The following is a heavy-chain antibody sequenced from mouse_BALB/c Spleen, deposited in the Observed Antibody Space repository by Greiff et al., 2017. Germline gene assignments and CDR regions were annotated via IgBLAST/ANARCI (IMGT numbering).Heavy chain of an antibody. CDR2: IWAGGST. D-gene: IGHD2-4*01. CDR3: ARGDDSAWFAY. J-gene: IGHJ3*01. Sequence: QVQLKESGPGLVAPSQSLSITCTVSGFSLTSYGVHWVRQPPGKGLEWLGVIWAGGSTNYNSALMSRLSISKDNSKSQVFLKMNSLQTDDTAMYYCARGDDSAWFAYWGQGTLVTVS. V-gene: IGHV2-9*02. CDR1: GFSLTSYG.